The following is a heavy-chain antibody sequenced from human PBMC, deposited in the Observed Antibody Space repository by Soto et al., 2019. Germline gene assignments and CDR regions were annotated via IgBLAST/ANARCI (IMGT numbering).Heavy chain of an antibody. V-gene: IGHV5-51*01. J-gene: IGHJ5*02. Sequence: PEESRKISCKGSGYSLTRYWIGWVRQMPGKGLEWMGIIYPGDSETRYSPSFQGQVTISADKSISTAYLQWSSLKASDTAMYYCARRGRYGVNWFDPWGQSTLVTSPQ. CDR1: GYSLTRYW. D-gene: IGHD5-18*01. CDR3: ARRGRYGVNWFDP. CDR2: IYPGDSET.